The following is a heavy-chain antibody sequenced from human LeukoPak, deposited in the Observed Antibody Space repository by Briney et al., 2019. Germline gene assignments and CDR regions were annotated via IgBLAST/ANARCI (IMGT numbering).Heavy chain of an antibody. CDR2: IYYSGST. CDR3: ASVTMIVVA. V-gene: IGHV4-39*01. CDR1: GGSISISSYY. Sequence: SETLSLTCTVSGGSISISSYYCGWIRQPPGKGLEWIGSIYYSGSTYYNPSLNSRVTISVDTSKNQFSLKLSSVTAADTAVYYSASVTMIVVAWGQGTLVTVSS. D-gene: IGHD3-22*01. J-gene: IGHJ5*02.